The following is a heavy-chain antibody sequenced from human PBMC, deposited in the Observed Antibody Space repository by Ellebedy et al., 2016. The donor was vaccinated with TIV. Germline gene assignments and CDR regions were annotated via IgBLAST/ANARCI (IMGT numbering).Heavy chain of an antibody. CDR3: ARGGSSNWYEAFDF. Sequence: AASVKVSCKASGYTFTDYYLHWVRQAPGQGLEWLGWINPNSGGTNFAQKFQGWVTLTRDTTITTAYMELSSLTSDDTATAVFYCARGGSSNWYEAFDFWGQGTLVTVSS. V-gene: IGHV1-2*04. D-gene: IGHD6-13*01. CDR1: GYTFTDYY. CDR2: INPNSGGT. J-gene: IGHJ4*02.